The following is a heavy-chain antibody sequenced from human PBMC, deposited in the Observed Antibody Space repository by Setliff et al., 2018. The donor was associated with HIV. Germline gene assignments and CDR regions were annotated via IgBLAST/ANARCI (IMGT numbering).Heavy chain of an antibody. Sequence: PSETLSLTCTVSGGSIRSYYWNWIRQPPGKGLEWIGYIYSSGSTNYNPSLKRRVTISVDTSKNQFSLKLTSVTAADTAVYYCARHSIAVVIGVPERDDAFDIWGHGTMVTVSS. CDR1: GGSIRSYY. D-gene: IGHD2-21*01. CDR2: IYSSGST. J-gene: IGHJ3*02. V-gene: IGHV4-59*08. CDR3: ARHSIAVVIGVPERDDAFDI.